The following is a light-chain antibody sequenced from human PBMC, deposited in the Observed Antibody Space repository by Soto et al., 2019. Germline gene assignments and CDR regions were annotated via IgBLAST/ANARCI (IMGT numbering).Light chain of an antibody. CDR2: DDN. CDR1: SSNIGGNS. J-gene: IGLJ1*01. CDR3: GSWDSSLSAYV. V-gene: IGLV1-51*01. Sequence: QSVLTQPPSVSAAPGEKVTICCSGISSNIGGNSVSWYQQRPGTAPKLLIYDDNKRPSGIPDRFSGSKSGTSATLGITGFQTGDEADYYCGSWDSSLSAYVFGTGTKVTVL.